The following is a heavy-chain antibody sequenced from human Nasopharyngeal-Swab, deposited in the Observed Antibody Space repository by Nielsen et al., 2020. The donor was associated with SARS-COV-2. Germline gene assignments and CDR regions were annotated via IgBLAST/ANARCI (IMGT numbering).Heavy chain of an antibody. V-gene: IGHV3-30*18. CDR2: ISYDGSNK. Sequence: WIRQPPGKGLEWVAVISYDGSNKYYADSVKGRFTISRDNSKNTLYLQMNSLRAEDTAVYYCANSDFWSGYYKPHYYYYGMDVWGQGTTVTSP. D-gene: IGHD3-3*01. CDR3: ANSDFWSGYYKPHYYYYGMDV. J-gene: IGHJ6*02.